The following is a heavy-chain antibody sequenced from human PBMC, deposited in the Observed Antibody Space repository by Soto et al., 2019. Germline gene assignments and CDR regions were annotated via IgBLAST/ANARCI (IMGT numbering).Heavy chain of an antibody. Sequence: SQTLSLTCAISGDSVSSNSAAWNWIRQSPSRGLEWLGRTYYRSKWYNDYAVSVKSRITINPDTSKNRFSLQLNSVTPEDTAVYYCARGRGVVPAAIVWFDPWGQGTLVTVSS. J-gene: IGHJ5*02. V-gene: IGHV6-1*01. CDR1: GDSVSSNSAA. D-gene: IGHD2-2*01. CDR3: ARGRGVVPAAIVWFDP. CDR2: TYYRSKWYN.